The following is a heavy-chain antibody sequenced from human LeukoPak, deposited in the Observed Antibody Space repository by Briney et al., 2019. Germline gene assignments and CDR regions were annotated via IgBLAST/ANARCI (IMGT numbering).Heavy chain of an antibody. J-gene: IGHJ4*02. V-gene: IGHV4-39*01. CDR3: ARHSGARFYSSSWHFLI. D-gene: IGHD6-13*01. Sequence: PSETLSLTCTVSGASISSYYWGWIRQPPGKGLEWIGSIYYSGSTYYNPSLKSRVTISVDTSKNQFSLKLSSVTAADTAVYYCARHSGARFYSSSWHFLIWGQGTLVTVSS. CDR2: IYYSGST. CDR1: GASISSYY.